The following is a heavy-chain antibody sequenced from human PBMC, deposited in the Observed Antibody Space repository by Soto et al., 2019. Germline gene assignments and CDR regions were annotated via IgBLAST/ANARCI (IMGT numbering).Heavy chain of an antibody. Sequence: SVKVSCKASGGTFSSYAISWVRQAPGQGLEWMGGIIPIFGTANYAQKFQGRVTITADESTSTAYMELSSLRSEDTAVYYCARDPYDILTGYSPGDYYYGMDVWGHGTTVTVSS. J-gene: IGHJ6*02. CDR3: ARDPYDILTGYSPGDYYYGMDV. CDR1: GGTFSSYA. CDR2: IIPIFGTA. V-gene: IGHV1-69*13. D-gene: IGHD3-9*01.